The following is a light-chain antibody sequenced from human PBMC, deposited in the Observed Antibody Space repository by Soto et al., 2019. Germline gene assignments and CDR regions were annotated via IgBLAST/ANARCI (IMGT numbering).Light chain of an antibody. CDR2: YVS. J-gene: IGLJ1*01. CDR1: STDVGSYNR. Sequence: QSALTQPPSVSGSPGQSVAISCSGTSTDVGSYNRVSWYQQPPGTAPKLMIYYVSNRPSVVPDRFSGSKSGNTASLTISGLQAEDEADYYCSSFTSSSTYVFGTGTKLTVL. V-gene: IGLV2-18*02. CDR3: SSFTSSSTYV.